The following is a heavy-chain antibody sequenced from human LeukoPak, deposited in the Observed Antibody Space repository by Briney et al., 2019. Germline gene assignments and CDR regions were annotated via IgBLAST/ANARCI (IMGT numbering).Heavy chain of an antibody. CDR3: ATTGKYYYGSGRKAMDV. Sequence: SETLSLTCTVSGGSISSSDYYWGWIRQPPGKGLEWIVSVYYSGSTYYNPSLKSRVTISVDTSRTQFSLKLSSVTAADTAVYYCATTGKYYYGSGRKAMDVWGQGTTVTVSS. D-gene: IGHD3-10*01. J-gene: IGHJ6*02. CDR1: GGSISSSDYY. V-gene: IGHV4-39*01. CDR2: VYYSGST.